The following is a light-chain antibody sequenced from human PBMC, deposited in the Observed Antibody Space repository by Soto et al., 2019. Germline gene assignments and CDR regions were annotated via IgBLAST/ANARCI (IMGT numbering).Light chain of an antibody. Sequence: EIVLTQSPATLSVSPGERATLSCRASQSVSSNLAWYQQKPGQAPRLLIYGASTRATGIPARFSGSGSGTEFTLTITGPQPDDFATYYCQQYENYWTFGQGTKVDIK. CDR3: QQYENYWT. V-gene: IGKV3-15*01. CDR2: GAS. CDR1: QSVSSN. J-gene: IGKJ1*01.